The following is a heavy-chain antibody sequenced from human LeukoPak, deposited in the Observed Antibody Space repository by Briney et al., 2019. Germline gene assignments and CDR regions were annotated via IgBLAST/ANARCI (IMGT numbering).Heavy chain of an antibody. V-gene: IGHV4-59*01. D-gene: IGHD5-18*01. CDR3: ARTTEGGYSYGSFYYHYMDV. J-gene: IGHJ6*03. CDR1: GGSISSYY. Sequence: SETLSLTCTVSGGSISSYYWSWIRQPPGKGLEWIGFIYYSGSTNYNPSLKSRVTISVHTSKNQFSLKLSSVAAADTAVYYCARTTEGGYSYGSFYYHYMDVWGKGATVTISS. CDR2: IYYSGST.